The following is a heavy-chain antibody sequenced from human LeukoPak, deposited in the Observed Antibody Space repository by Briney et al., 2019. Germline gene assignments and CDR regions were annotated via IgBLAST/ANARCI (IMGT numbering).Heavy chain of an antibody. Sequence: ASVKVSCKASGYSSTGYYMHWVRQAPGQGLEWMGWINPYSGGTNYAQKFQGRVTMTRDTSISTAYMELSRLRSDDTAVYYCARGLVSWDYYDSRGPTIDWGQGTLVTVSS. CDR2: INPYSGGT. D-gene: IGHD3-22*01. J-gene: IGHJ4*02. V-gene: IGHV1-2*02. CDR3: ARGLVSWDYYDSRGPTID. CDR1: GYSSTGYY.